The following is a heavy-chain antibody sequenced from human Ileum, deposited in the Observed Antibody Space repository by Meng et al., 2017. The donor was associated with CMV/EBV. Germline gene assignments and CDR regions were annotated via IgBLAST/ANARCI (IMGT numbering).Heavy chain of an antibody. J-gene: IGHJ4*02. CDR2: FYSSDTY. CDR3: ARGPGASTREGFDY. V-gene: IGHV4-4*07. D-gene: IGHD1-26*01. CDR1: GGSINNYY. Sequence: ESAPVLVTPSKPPSLTCTGSGGSINNYYWSWIRQSAGKGLEWIGRFYSSDTYNYHPSLNSRVTMSLDTSKNQFSLNLRSVTAADTAIYYCARGPGASTREGFDYWGLGTLVTVSS.